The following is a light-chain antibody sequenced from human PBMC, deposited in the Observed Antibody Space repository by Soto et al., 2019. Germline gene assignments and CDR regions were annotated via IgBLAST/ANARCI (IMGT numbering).Light chain of an antibody. J-gene: IGKJ1*01. CDR3: QNYNGTPRT. CDR1: QDISDH. V-gene: IGKV1-27*01. CDR2: ETS. Sequence: DIQMTQSPSSLSASVGDRVTITCRASQDISDHLAWYQHKPGKVPKLLIYETSTLHSGVPSRFSGGGSGTDFTLTISGLQPEDVATYYCQNYNGTPRTFAQGTKVELK.